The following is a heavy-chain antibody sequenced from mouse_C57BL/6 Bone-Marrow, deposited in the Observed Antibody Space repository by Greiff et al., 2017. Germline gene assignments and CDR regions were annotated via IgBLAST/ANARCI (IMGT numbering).Heavy chain of an antibody. J-gene: IGHJ2*01. V-gene: IGHV1-19*01. CDR3: ARGGYYVSFCY. CDR2: INPYNGGT. D-gene: IGHD1-1*01. CDR1: GYTFTDYY. Sequence: EVQLQQSGPVLVKPGASVKMSCKASGYTFTDYYMNWVKQSHGKSLEWIGVINPYNGGTSYNQKFKGKATLTVNKSSSTAYMELNSLTSEDSAVYYCARGGYYVSFCYWGQDATLTVSS.